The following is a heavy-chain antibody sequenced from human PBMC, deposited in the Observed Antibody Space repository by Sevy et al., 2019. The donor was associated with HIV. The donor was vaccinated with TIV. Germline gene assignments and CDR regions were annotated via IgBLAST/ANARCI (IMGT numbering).Heavy chain of an antibody. CDR1: GSTFSSYV. Sequence: GGSLRLSCTASGSTFSSYVISWVRQAPGKGLEWVSTISASGGSTYYADSVKGRFTISRDNSKKNVYLDMNSLRAEDTAIFYCAKEETTGYIWGQGTLVTVSS. J-gene: IGHJ4*02. D-gene: IGHD3-9*01. V-gene: IGHV3-23*01. CDR3: AKEETTGYI. CDR2: ISASGGST.